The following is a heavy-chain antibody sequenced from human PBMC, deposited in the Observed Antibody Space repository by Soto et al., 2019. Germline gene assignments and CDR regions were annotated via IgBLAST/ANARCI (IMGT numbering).Heavy chain of an antibody. V-gene: IGHV4-39*01. CDR3: AKCADNWFDP. J-gene: IGHJ5*02. CDR2: VYYSGTT. CDR1: GGSMYGGTSY. Sequence: SETLSLTCTVPGGSMYGGTSYWGWIRQPPGKGLEWIGVVYYSGTTYYNTSLETRVTISIDMSKDQFSLTLSSVTAADTAVYYCAKCADNWFDPWGPGTLVTVSS.